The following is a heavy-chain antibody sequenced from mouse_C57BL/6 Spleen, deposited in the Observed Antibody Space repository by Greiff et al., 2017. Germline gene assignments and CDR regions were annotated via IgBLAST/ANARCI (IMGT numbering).Heavy chain of an antibody. CDR3: ARGRGRGVGLDY. Sequence: VKLMESGPGLVAPSQSLSITCTVSGFSLTSYGVHWVRQPPGKGLEWLVVIWSDGSTTYNAALKSRLSISKDNSKSQVFLKMNSLQTDDTAMDYCARGRGRGVGLDYWGQGTTRTVSS. CDR2: IWSDGST. V-gene: IGHV2-6*03. J-gene: IGHJ2*01. D-gene: IGHD1-1*02. CDR1: GFSLTSYG.